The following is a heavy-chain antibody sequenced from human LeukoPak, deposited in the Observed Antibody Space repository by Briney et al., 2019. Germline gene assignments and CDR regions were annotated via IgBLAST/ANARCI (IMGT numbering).Heavy chain of an antibody. CDR3: ARAHDSSSWYGTDFDY. CDR1: GGSISSSSYY. CDR2: IYYSGST. Sequence: NPSETLSLTCTVSGGSISSSSYYWGWIRQPPGKGLEWIGSIYYSGSTYYNPSLKSRVTISVDTSKNQFSLKLSSVTAADAAVYYCARAHDSSSWYGTDFDYWGQGTLVTVSS. D-gene: IGHD6-13*01. J-gene: IGHJ4*02. V-gene: IGHV4-39*07.